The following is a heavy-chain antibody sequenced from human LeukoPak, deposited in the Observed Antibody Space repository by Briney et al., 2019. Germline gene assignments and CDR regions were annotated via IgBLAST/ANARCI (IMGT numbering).Heavy chain of an antibody. J-gene: IGHJ3*02. V-gene: IGHV1-69*13. CDR2: IIPIFGTA. D-gene: IGHD2-2*01. Sequence: GASVKVSCKASGGTFSSYAISWVRQAPGQGLEWMGGIIPIFGTANYAQKFQGRVTITADESTSTAYMELSSLRSEDTAVYYCARDRQGEYQLLRVFDIWGQGTMVTVSS. CDR3: ARDRQGEYQLLRVFDI. CDR1: GGTFSSYA.